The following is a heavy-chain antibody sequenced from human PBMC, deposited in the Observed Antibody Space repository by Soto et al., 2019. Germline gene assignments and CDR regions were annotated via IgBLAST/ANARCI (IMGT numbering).Heavy chain of an antibody. V-gene: IGHV4-31*03. CDR1: GGSISSGDYS. CDR3: ARWWSGSRQGFDP. J-gene: IGHJ5*02. CDR2: IYYSGST. D-gene: IGHD3-3*01. Sequence: QVQLQESGPGLVKPSQTLSLTCTVSGGSISSGDYSWSWIRQHPGKGLEGIGYIYYSGSTYYNPSLKSRVTISVDTSKNQYSLKLSSVTAADTAVYYCARWWSGSRQGFDPWGQGTLVTVSS.